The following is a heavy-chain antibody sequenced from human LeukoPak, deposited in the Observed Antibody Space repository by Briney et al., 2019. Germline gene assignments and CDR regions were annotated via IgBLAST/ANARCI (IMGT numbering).Heavy chain of an antibody. Sequence: PGESLRLSCAASGFTFSSYRMNWVRQAPGKGLEWVSCISSSSTYIYYADSVKGRFTISRDNAKNSLYLQMNSLRAEDTAVYYCARRTTGDDYWGQGTLVTVSS. CDR3: ARRTTGDDY. CDR2: ISSSSTYI. CDR1: GFTFSSYR. D-gene: IGHD4-17*01. J-gene: IGHJ4*02. V-gene: IGHV3-21*01.